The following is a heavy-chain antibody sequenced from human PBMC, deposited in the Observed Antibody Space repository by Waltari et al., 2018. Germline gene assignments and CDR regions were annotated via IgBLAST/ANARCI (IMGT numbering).Heavy chain of an antibody. CDR3: ARGSRESVFGVVTRFDP. J-gene: IGHJ5*02. V-gene: IGHV4-34*01. D-gene: IGHD3-3*01. CDR1: GGSFSGYY. Sequence: QVQLQQLGAGLLKPSETLSLTCAVYGGSFSGYYWSWIRQPPGKGLEWIGEINHRGSTNYNPSLKSRGTISVDTSKNQFSLKLSSVTAADTAVYYCARGSRESVFGVVTRFDPRGQGTLVIVSS. CDR2: INHRGST.